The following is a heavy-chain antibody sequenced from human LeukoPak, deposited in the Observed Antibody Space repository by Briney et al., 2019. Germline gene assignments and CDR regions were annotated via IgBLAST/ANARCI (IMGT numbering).Heavy chain of an antibody. CDR2: ISSHTANT. V-gene: IGHV1-18*01. CDR1: DYPFNLYG. CDR3: ARVVYYDSSGYFDN. J-gene: IGHJ4*02. Sequence: ASVKVSCKASDYPFNLYGITWVRQAPGQGLEWLGWISSHTANTNYVQNLQDRVTLTTDTSTSTVYMQLRSLRSDDTAVYYCARVVYYDSSGYFDNWGQGTLVTVSS. D-gene: IGHD3-22*01.